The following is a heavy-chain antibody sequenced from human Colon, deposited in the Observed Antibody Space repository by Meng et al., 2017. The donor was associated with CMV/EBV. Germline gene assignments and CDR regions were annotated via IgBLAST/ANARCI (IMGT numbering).Heavy chain of an antibody. CDR2: VYYTGTT. D-gene: IGHD2/OR15-2a*01. CDR3: ARGEGGVVIVPPAY. J-gene: IGHJ4*02. Sequence: SQTRSLTGIVSGGSINSSPYYWGWIRQSPGKGLEWIGGVYYTGTTIYNPSLKSRVTLSTDTSKNQFSLRLSSVTAADTAVYYCARGEGGVVIVPPAYWGQGTLVTVSS. CDR1: GGSINSSPYY. V-gene: IGHV4-39*07.